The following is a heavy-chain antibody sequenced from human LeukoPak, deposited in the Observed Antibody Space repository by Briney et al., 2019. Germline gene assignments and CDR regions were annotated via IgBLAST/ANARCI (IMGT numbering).Heavy chain of an antibody. CDR3: AREPYNSGGDGAFDM. CDR1: TFTPSNYL. D-gene: IGHD2-21*01. CDR2: IQQDGSET. Sequence: RRSLRPSCAVSTFTPSNYLMTWVRQAPGGGLGWVANIQQDGSETYYMDSVKGRFTISRDNAKNSLSLQMNTLTAEDTAVYYCAREPYNSGGDGAFDMWGQGTTVTVS. J-gene: IGHJ3*02. V-gene: IGHV3-7*01.